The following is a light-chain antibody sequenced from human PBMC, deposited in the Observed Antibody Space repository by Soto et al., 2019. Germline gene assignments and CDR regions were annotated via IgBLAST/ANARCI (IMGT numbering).Light chain of an antibody. CDR1: QSLLFSSNNRNY. V-gene: IGKV4-1*01. CDR2: WAS. J-gene: IGKJ1*01. CDR3: QQYYSPPWT. Sequence: DIVMTQSPDSLAVSLGERATINCKSSQSLLFSSNNRNYLAWYQQKPGQPPKLLFNWASTRESGVPDRFSGSGSGTDFTLTISSLQAADVAVYFCQQYYSPPWTFGPGTKVEIK.